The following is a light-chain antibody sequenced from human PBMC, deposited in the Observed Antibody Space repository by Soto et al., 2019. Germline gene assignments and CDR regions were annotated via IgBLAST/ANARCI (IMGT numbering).Light chain of an antibody. CDR3: QQRSILTPIT. J-gene: IGKJ5*01. Sequence: IVLSHSPVTPSLYPEARATLSFRASQSVSSYLAWDQQKPGQAPRLLIYDASDRATGIPGRVTGSGYRTDFTLTISSLWNEDFAVYYSQQRSILTPITFGQGTRLEIK. V-gene: IGKV3-11*01. CDR1: QSVSSY. CDR2: DAS.